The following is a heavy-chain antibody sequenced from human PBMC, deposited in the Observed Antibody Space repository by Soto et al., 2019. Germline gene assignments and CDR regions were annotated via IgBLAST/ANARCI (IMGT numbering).Heavy chain of an antibody. D-gene: IGHD3-22*01. Sequence: SETLSLTCTVSGGSISSGDYYWSWIRQPPGKGLEWIGYIYCSGSTYYNPSLKSRVTISVDTSKNQFSLKLSSVTAADTAVYYCARDYYDSSGYSRYYFADWGQGTLVTVSS. J-gene: IGHJ4*02. CDR2: IYCSGST. V-gene: IGHV4-30-4*01. CDR3: ARDYYDSSGYSRYYFAD. CDR1: GGSISSGDYY.